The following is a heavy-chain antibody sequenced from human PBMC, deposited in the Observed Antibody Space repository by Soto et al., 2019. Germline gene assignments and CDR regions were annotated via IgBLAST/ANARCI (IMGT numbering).Heavy chain of an antibody. J-gene: IGHJ5*02. CDR1: GFTVSSYG. CDR2: ISYDGSKK. V-gene: IGHV3-30*18. D-gene: IGHD3-10*01. CDR3: AKREWFGEFWFDP. Sequence: GGSLRLSCAASGFTVSSYGMHWVRQAPGKGLEWVAVISYDGSKKYYADSVKGRFTISRDNSKNTLYLQMNSLRPEDTAVYYCAKREWFGEFWFDPWGQGTLVTVSS.